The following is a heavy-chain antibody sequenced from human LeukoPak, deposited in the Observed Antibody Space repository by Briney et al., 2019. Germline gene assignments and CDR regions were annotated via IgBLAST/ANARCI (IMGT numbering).Heavy chain of an antibody. CDR2: INSDGSWT. Sequence: PGGSLRLSCAASGHSWNHWVRQAPGQGLVWVSHINSDGSWTSYADSVKGRLTVSKENAKNTVYLQMNNLRAEDTAVYYCVSFYETYWGRGTLGTVSS. CDR3: VSFYETY. D-gene: IGHD2-2*01. V-gene: IGHV3-74*01. J-gene: IGHJ4*02. CDR1: GHSW.